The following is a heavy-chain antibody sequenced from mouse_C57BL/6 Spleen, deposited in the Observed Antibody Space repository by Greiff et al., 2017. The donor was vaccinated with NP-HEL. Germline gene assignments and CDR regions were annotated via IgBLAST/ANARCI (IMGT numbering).Heavy chain of an antibody. Sequence: QVQLQQSGAELVRPGTSVKVSCKASGYAFTNYLIEWVKQRPGQGLELLFVLTPGSVRTNYNEKFKGKATLTADKSSSTAYMQLSSLTSEDSAVYFCARQDDYEPFAYWGQGTLVTVSA. V-gene: IGHV1-54*01. CDR2: LTPGSVRT. J-gene: IGHJ3*01. CDR3: ARQDDYEPFAY. D-gene: IGHD2-4*01. CDR1: GYAFTNYL.